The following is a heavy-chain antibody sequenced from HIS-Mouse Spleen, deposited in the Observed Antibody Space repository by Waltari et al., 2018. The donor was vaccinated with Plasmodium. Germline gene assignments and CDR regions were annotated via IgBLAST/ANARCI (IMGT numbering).Heavy chain of an antibody. CDR2: IRSSSSTI. V-gene: IGHV3-48*01. CDR3: ARVNSGSYYWFDP. CDR1: GFTFRSYS. D-gene: IGHD1-26*01. Sequence: EVQLVESGGGLVQPGGSLRLSCAASGFTFRSYSMNWVRQAPGKGLEWVSYIRSSSSTIYYADSVKGRFTISRDNAKNSLYLQMNSLRAEDTAVYYCARVNSGSYYWFDPWGQGTLVTVSS. J-gene: IGHJ5*02.